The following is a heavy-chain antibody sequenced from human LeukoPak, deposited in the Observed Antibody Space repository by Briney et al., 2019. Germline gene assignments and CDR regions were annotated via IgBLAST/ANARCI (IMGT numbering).Heavy chain of an antibody. V-gene: IGHV3-30*18. CDR2: ISYDGSNK. D-gene: IGHD4-11*01. J-gene: IGHJ4*02. Sequence: GGSLRLSCAASGFTFSSYGMHWVRQAPGKGLEWVAVISYDGSNKYYADSVKGRFTISRDNSKNTLYLQMNSLRAEDTAVYYCAKERRRAVTYFDYWGQGTPVTVSS. CDR3: AKERRRAVTYFDY. CDR1: GFTFSSYG.